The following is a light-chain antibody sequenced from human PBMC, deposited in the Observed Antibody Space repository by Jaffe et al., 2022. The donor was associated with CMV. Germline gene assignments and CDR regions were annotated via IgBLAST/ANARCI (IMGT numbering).Light chain of an antibody. Sequence: QSALTQPASVSGSPEQSITISCTGTSSDIGGYNYVSWYQQHPDKAPKLMIYDVSNRPSGVSSRFSGSKSGNTASLTISGLQAEDEAHYYCSSYTAISSDVLFGGGTKLTVL. CDR3: SSYTAISSDVL. J-gene: IGLJ2*01. V-gene: IGLV2-14*03. CDR2: DVS. CDR1: SSDIGGYNY.